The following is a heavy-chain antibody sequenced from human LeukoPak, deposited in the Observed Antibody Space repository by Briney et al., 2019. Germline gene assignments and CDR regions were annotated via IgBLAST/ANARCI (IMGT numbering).Heavy chain of an antibody. D-gene: IGHD6-19*01. J-gene: IGHJ4*02. V-gene: IGHV3-7*03. CDR1: GFTFSSYW. CDR3: SCGSSSSGWYDPYYFDY. CDR2: IKQDGSEK. Sequence: GGSLRLSCAASGFTFSSYWMSWVRQAPGKGLEWVANIKQDGSEKYYVDSVRGRFTISRDDSKSIAYLQLNSLKTEDTAVYYCSCGSSSSGWYDPYYFDYWGQGTLVTVSS.